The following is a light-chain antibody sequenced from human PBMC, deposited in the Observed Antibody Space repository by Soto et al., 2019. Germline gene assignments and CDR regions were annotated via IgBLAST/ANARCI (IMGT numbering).Light chain of an antibody. CDR2: GAS. J-gene: IGKJ1*01. V-gene: IGKV3-20*01. CDR1: QSVSSSY. CDR3: QQYGSSPTWT. Sequence: EIVLTQSPGTLSLSPGERATLSCRASQSVSSSYLAWYQQKPGQAPRLLIYGASSRATGIPDRFSGSGSGKDFTLTISRLGPEDFAVYYCQQYGSSPTWTFGQGTKVEIK.